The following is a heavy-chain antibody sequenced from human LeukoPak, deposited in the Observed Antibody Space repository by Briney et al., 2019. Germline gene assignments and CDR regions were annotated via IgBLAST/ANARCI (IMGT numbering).Heavy chain of an antibody. CDR3: ARGGRDYGDYQFENWFDP. CDR1: GFTFSSYA. D-gene: IGHD4-17*01. Sequence: PGGSLRLSCAASGFTFSSYAMSWVRQAPGKGLEWIGEINHSGSTNYNPSLKSRVTISVDTSKNQFSLKLSSVTAADTAVYYCARGGRDYGDYQFENWFDPWGQGTLVTVSS. V-gene: IGHV4-34*01. CDR2: INHSGST. J-gene: IGHJ5*02.